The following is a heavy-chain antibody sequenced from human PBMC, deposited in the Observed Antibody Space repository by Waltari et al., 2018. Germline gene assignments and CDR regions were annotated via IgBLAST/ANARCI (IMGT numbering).Heavy chain of an antibody. CDR1: GDSITNYY. CDR2: IAYNGNT. J-gene: IGHJ4*02. CDR3: ARSYDFWSGYPLGY. Sequence: QVQLQESGPVLVTPSETLSLTCSVSGDSITNYYWSWVRQPPGRGLEWIGYIAYNGNTGYNPSLKSRATISVHTSKKQFSLRLGSVTAADTAIYYCARSYDFWSGYPLGYWGQGTLVTVSS. D-gene: IGHD3-3*01. V-gene: IGHV4-59*01.